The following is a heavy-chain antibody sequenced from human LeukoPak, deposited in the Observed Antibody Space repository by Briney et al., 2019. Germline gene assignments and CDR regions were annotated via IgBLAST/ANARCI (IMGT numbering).Heavy chain of an antibody. D-gene: IGHD3-10*01. V-gene: IGHV3-23*01. J-gene: IGHJ6*02. CDR3: AKAGGAGSGSVTSFWFGMDV. CDR1: GLTFGNYA. Sequence: PGGSLRLSCAASGLTFGNYAVSWVRQAPGKGLEWVSGISSTGGNTFYADSVKGRFTIARDNSKNSLFLQMNSLRVEDTAVYYCAKAGGAGSGSVTSFWFGMDVWGQGTTVTVSS. CDR2: ISSTGGNT.